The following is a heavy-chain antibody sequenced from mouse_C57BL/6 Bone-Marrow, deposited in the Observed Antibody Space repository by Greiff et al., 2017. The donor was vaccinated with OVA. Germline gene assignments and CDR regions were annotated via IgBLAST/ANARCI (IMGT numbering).Heavy chain of an antibody. J-gene: IGHJ3*01. Sequence: VKLEESGPGLVAPSQSLSITCTVSGFSLTSYGVDWVRQPPGKGLEWLGVIWGGGSTNYNSALMSRLSISKDNSKSQVFLKMNSLQTDDTAMYYCAKLGPIYYGSSYGWFAYWGQGTLVTVSA. V-gene: IGHV2-9*01. CDR2: IWGGGST. CDR1: GFSLTSYG. CDR3: AKLGPIYYGSSYGWFAY. D-gene: IGHD1-1*01.